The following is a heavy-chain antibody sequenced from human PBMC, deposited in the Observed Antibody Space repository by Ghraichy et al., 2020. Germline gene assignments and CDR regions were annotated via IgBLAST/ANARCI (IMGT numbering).Heavy chain of an antibody. D-gene: IGHD3-10*01. J-gene: IGHJ4*02. CDR2: IYPSDSDT. Sequence: GESLNISCKASGYSFTTYWIGWVRQVPGKGLEWMGLIYPSDSDTRYSPSFQGQVTISADRAISTAYLQWNSLRASDTAIYYCTRLKKLYSGSGSYYDYWGQGTLVTVSS. CDR3: TRLKKLYSGSGSYYDY. V-gene: IGHV5-51*01. CDR1: GYSFTTYW.